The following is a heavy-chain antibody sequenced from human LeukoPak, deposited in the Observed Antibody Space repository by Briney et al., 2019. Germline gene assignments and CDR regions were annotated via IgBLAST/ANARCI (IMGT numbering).Heavy chain of an antibody. CDR1: GASTSRRY. CDR2: IYDGRDT. Sequence: SETLSLTCSASGASTSRRYWSWIRQSPGRTLEWVGHIYDGRDTKYNPSLTSRVTISVDTSRNQFSLSLTSVTAADTAIYYCAQTTGWPGFDFWGPGALVTVSS. D-gene: IGHD6-19*01. J-gene: IGHJ4*02. V-gene: IGHV4-59*08. CDR3: AQTTGWPGFDF.